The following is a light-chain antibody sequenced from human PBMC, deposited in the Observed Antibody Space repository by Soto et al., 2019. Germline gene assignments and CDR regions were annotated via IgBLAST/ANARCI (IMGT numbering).Light chain of an antibody. CDR3: SSYTSSSTLLYV. J-gene: IGLJ1*01. V-gene: IGLV2-14*01. CDR1: SSDVGGYNY. CDR2: DVS. Sequence: QSALTQPASVSGSPGQSITISCTGTSSDVGGYNYVSWYQQHPGKAPKLMIYDVSNRPSGVSNRFSGSKSGNTASLTISGXQAEDEADYYCSSYTSSSTLLYVFGTGTKLTVL.